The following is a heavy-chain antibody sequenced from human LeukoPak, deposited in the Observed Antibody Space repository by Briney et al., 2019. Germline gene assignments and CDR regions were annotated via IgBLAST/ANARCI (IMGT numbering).Heavy chain of an antibody. D-gene: IGHD5-12*01. CDR3: ARDGPSGYDSYYYYYYGMDV. V-gene: IGHV1-18*01. Sequence: ASVKVSCKASGGTFSSYAISWVRQAPGQGLEWMGWISAYNGNTNYAQKLQGRVTMTTDTSTSTAYMELRSLRSDDTAVYYCARDGPSGYDSYYYYYYGMDVWGQGTTVTVSS. CDR2: ISAYNGNT. J-gene: IGHJ6*02. CDR1: GGTFSSYA.